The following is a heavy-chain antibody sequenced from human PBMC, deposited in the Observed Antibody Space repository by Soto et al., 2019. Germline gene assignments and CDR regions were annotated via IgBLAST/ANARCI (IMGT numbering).Heavy chain of an antibody. CDR3: ARGGLGYCSGGSCYSAELSRYYYGMDV. CDR1: GASISIGGSY. V-gene: IGHV4-31*03. CDR2: IYYSGST. J-gene: IGHJ6*02. D-gene: IGHD2-15*01. Sequence: SATLSLTYTVSGASISIGGSYWSWIRQHQENGLEWVGYIYYSGSTYYNPSLKSRVTISVDTSKNQFSLKLSSVTAADTAVYYCARGGLGYCSGGSCYSAELSRYYYGMDVWGQGTTVTVS.